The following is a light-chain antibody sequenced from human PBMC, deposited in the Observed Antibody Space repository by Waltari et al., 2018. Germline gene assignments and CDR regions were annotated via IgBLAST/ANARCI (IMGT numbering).Light chain of an antibody. J-gene: IGKJ4*01. V-gene: IGKV2-30*02. CDR2: KAS. CDR1: RGLVHSDGTTY. Sequence: DVVLTQSPLSLPVTIGQPASISCRSSRGLVHSDGTTYLHWSQQRPGQPPRRLISKASTRDAGVPDRWSGSGSGTDFTLRISRVEAEDVSIYYCMQGTHWPPSLAFGGGTKLEIK. CDR3: MQGTHWPPSLA.